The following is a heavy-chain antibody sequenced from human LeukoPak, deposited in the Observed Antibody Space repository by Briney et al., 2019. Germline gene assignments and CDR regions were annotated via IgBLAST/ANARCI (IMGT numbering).Heavy chain of an antibody. Sequence: GGSLRLSCAASGFTFSSYGMHWVRQAPGKGLEWVAVISYDGSNKYYADSVKGRFTISRDNARNTLYLQMNSLRAEDTAVYYCARSIVGACFDCWGQGTLVTVSS. CDR2: ISYDGSNK. J-gene: IGHJ4*02. CDR3: ARSIVGACFDC. V-gene: IGHV3-30*03. CDR1: GFTFSSYG. D-gene: IGHD1-26*01.